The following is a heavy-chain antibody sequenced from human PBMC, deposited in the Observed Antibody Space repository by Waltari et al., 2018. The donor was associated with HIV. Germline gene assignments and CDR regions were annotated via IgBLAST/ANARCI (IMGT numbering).Heavy chain of an antibody. CDR2: INHSGST. Sequence: QVQLQQWGAGLLKPSETLSLTCAVYGGSFSGYYWSWIRQPPGKGLEWIGEINHSGSTNYNPSLKSRVTISVDTSKNQFSLKLSSVTAADTAVYYCASQKARLRAQNYYYYYGMDVWGQGTTVTVSS. J-gene: IGHJ6*02. D-gene: IGHD3-22*01. V-gene: IGHV4-34*01. CDR1: GGSFSGYY. CDR3: ASQKARLRAQNYYYYYGMDV.